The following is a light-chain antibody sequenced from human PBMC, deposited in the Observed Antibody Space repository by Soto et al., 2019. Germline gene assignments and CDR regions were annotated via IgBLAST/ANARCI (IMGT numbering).Light chain of an antibody. Sequence: EIVLTQSPATLSLSPGERATLSCRASQSVSSYLAWYQQKPGQAPRLLIYDASNRANGIPARFSGSGSGTDFTLTINSLEPEDFAVYYCQQRSNWPSITFGQGTRLEIK. CDR2: DAS. V-gene: IGKV3-11*01. CDR3: QQRSNWPSIT. CDR1: QSVSSY. J-gene: IGKJ5*01.